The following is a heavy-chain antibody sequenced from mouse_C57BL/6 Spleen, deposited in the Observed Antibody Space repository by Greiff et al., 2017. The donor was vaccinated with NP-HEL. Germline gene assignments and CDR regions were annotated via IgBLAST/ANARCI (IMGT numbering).Heavy chain of an antibody. J-gene: IGHJ4*01. D-gene: IGHD2-2*01. V-gene: IGHV1-64*01. CDR1: GYTFTSYW. CDR3: ARNGYDYAMDY. Sequence: QVHVKQPGAELVKPGASVKLSCKASGYTFTSYWMHWVKQRPGQGLEWIGMIHPNSGSTNYNEKFKSKATLTVDKSSSTAYMQLSSLTSEDSAVYYCARNGYDYAMDYWGQGTSVTVSS. CDR2: IHPNSGST.